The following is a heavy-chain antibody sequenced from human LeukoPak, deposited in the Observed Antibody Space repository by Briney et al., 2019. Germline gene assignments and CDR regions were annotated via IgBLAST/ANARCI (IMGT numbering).Heavy chain of an antibody. Sequence: SETLSLTCTVSGGSISSYYWSWIRQPAGKGLEWIGRIYTSGSTYYNPSLKSRVTISVDTSKNQFSLKLSSVTAADTAVYYCARGRAYGSGSYFRPWGQGTLVTVSS. V-gene: IGHV4-4*07. CDR2: IYTSGST. CDR3: ARGRAYGSGSYFRP. J-gene: IGHJ4*02. D-gene: IGHD3-10*01. CDR1: GGSISSYY.